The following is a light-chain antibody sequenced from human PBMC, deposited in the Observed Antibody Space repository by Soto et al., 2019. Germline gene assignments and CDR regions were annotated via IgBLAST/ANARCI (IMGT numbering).Light chain of an antibody. CDR1: QSISSSY. V-gene: IGKV3-20*01. CDR3: QHYDSSLWT. J-gene: IGKJ1*01. CDR2: GAS. Sequence: EIVLTQSPGTLSLSLGERATLSCRASQSISSSYLAWYQQKPGQAPRLLIYGASSRATGIPDRFSGSGSGTDFTLTISRLEPEDFAVYYCQHYDSSLWTFGHGTKVEI.